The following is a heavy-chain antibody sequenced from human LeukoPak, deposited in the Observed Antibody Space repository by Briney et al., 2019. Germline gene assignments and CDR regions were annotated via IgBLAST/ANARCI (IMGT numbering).Heavy chain of an antibody. D-gene: IGHD5-18*01. Sequence: PGGSLRLSCAASGFTFSTYSMNWVRQAPGKGLEWVSSISSSSNYIYYADSVKGRFTISRDNAKNSLYLQMNSLRAEDTAVYCCARGDTAMVPCYWGQGTLVTVSS. V-gene: IGHV3-21*01. CDR3: ARGDTAMVPCY. CDR1: GFTFSTYS. CDR2: ISSSSNYI. J-gene: IGHJ4*02.